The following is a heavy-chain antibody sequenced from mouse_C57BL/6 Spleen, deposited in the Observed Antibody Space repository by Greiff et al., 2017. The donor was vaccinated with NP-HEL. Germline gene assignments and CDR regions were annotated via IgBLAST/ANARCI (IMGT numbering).Heavy chain of an antibody. Sequence: VQLQQPGAELVMPGASVKLSCKASGYTFTSYWMHWVKQRPGQGLEWIGEIDPSDSYTNYNQKFKGKSTLTVDKSSSTAYMQLSSLTSEDSAVYYCARGEGYYGSSSYYFDYWGQGTTLTVSS. D-gene: IGHD1-1*01. CDR3: ARGEGYYGSSSYYFDY. V-gene: IGHV1-69*01. CDR2: IDPSDSYT. J-gene: IGHJ2*01. CDR1: GYTFTSYW.